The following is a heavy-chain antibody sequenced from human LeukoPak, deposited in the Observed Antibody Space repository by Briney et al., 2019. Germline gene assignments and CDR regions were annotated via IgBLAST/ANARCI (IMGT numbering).Heavy chain of an antibody. CDR1: GYTFIGYY. Sequence: ASVKVSCKASGYTFIGYYMHWVRQAPGQGLEWMGWINPNSGGTNYAQKFQGRVTMTRDTSISTAYMELSRLRSDDTAVYYCARDPDDYGDFYDAFDIWGQGTMVTVSS. D-gene: IGHD4-17*01. CDR3: ARDPDDYGDFYDAFDI. J-gene: IGHJ3*02. CDR2: INPNSGGT. V-gene: IGHV1-2*02.